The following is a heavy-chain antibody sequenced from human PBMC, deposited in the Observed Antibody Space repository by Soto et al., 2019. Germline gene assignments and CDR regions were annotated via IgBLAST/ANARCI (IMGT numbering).Heavy chain of an antibody. CDR2: IIPIFGTA. D-gene: IGHD2-21*02. Sequence: QVQLVQSGAEVKKPGSSVKVSCKASRGTFSSYAISWVRQAPGQGLEWMGGIIPIFGTANYAQKFQGRVTITADESTSTAYMELSSLRSEDTAVYYCARDEDGGNSVVFRYWGQGTLVTVSS. V-gene: IGHV1-69*01. CDR1: RGTFSSYA. J-gene: IGHJ4*02. CDR3: ARDEDGGNSVVFRY.